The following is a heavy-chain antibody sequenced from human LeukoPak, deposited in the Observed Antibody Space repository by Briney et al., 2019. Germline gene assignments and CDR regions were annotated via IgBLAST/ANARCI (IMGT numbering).Heavy chain of an antibody. J-gene: IGHJ4*02. CDR1: GFAFTSFS. CDR3: ARGPLGRGVVLFY. Sequence: GGSLRLSCAASGFAFTSFSMNWVRQAPGKTLEWVASISSTGSYIDYADSLKARYTISRDTATNSLYLQIDSLRAEDSAVYYCARGPLGRGVVLFYWGQGTLVTVSA. CDR2: ISSTGSYI. D-gene: IGHD2-15*01. V-gene: IGHV3-21*06.